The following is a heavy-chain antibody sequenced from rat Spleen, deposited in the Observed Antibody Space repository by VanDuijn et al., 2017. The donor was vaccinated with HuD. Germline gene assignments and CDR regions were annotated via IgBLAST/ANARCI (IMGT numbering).Heavy chain of an antibody. Sequence: EVQLVESGGGLVQPGRSMKLSCAASGFTFSSFPMAWVRQAPTKGLEWVATISTSGGSTYYRDSVKGRFTISRDNAKSTLYLQMNSLRSEDTATYYCTRDEGVGAHFDYWGQGVMVTVSS. J-gene: IGHJ2*01. CDR3: TRDEGVGAHFDY. D-gene: IGHD5-1*01. V-gene: IGHV5-46*01. CDR1: GFTFSSFP. CDR2: ISTSGGST.